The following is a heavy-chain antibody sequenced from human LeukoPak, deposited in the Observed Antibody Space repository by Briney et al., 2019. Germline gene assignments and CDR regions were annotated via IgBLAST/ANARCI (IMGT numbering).Heavy chain of an antibody. J-gene: IGHJ4*02. V-gene: IGHV3-53*01. Sequence: SGGSLRLSCAASGFTVSSNYMSWVRQAPGKGLEWVSVIYSGGSTYYADSVKGRFTISRDNSKNTLFLQMNSLRAEDTAVYFCAKVPISYSSGLFDYWGQGTLVTVSS. CDR3: AKVPISYSSGLFDY. CDR2: IYSGGST. CDR1: GFTVSSNY. D-gene: IGHD6-19*01.